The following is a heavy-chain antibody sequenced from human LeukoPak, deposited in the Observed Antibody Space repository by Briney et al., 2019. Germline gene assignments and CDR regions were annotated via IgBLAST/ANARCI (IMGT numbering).Heavy chain of an antibody. Sequence: SETLSLTCTVSGDSISSGGYYWSWIRQPPGKGLEWIGYIYHSGSTYYNPSLKSRVTISVDRSKNQFSLKLSSVTAADTAVYYCARWAGTTRANFNSDYWGQGTLVTVSS. D-gene: IGHD1-7*01. V-gene: IGHV4-30-2*01. CDR1: GDSISSGGYY. J-gene: IGHJ4*02. CDR3: ARWAGTTRANFNSDY. CDR2: IYHSGST.